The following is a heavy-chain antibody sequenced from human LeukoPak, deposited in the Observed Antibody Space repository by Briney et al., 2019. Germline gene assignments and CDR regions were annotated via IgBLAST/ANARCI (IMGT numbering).Heavy chain of an antibody. CDR2: INQDGSEK. J-gene: IGHJ4*01. Sequence: PGGSLRLSCAASGFSFRSYWMSWVRQAPGKGLEWVANINQDGSEKYYVDSAKGRFTISRDNAKNSLSLQMISLRDEDTALYYCARDGHPFDWWGHGTQVTVSS. CDR3: ARDGHPFDW. V-gene: IGHV3-7*03. CDR1: GFSFRSYW.